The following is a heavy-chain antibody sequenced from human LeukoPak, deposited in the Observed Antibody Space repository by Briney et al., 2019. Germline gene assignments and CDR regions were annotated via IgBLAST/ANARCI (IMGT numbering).Heavy chain of an antibody. Sequence: GGSLRLSCAASGFTFSSYSMNWVRQAPGKGLEWVSVIYSGGSTYYADSVKGRFTISRDNSKNTLYLQMNSLRAEDTAVYYCARALSSGWSYAFDIWGQGTMVTVSS. CDR2: IYSGGST. V-gene: IGHV3-66*01. D-gene: IGHD6-19*01. CDR3: ARALSSGWSYAFDI. CDR1: GFTFSSYS. J-gene: IGHJ3*02.